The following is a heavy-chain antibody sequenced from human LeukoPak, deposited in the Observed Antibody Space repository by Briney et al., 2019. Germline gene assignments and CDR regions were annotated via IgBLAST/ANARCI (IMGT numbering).Heavy chain of an antibody. D-gene: IGHD3-22*01. J-gene: IGHJ4*02. CDR1: GYSISSGYY. CDR2: IYHSGST. CDR3: ARDLPVYYDSSGYLDY. Sequence: PSETLSLTCTVSGYSISSGYYWGWIRQPPGKGLEWIGSIYHSGSTYYNPSLKSRVTISVDTSKNQFSLKLSSVTAADTAVYYCARDLPVYYDSSGYLDYWGQGTLVTVSS. V-gene: IGHV4-38-2*02.